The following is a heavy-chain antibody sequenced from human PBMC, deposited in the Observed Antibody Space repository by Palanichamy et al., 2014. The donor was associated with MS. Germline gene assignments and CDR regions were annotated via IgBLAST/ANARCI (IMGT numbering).Heavy chain of an antibody. V-gene: IGHV3-66*01. D-gene: IGHD6-19*01. CDR3: ARDSVAVAGRDY. J-gene: IGHJ4*02. CDR2: IYSDGST. Sequence: EVQLLESGGGLVQPGGSLGLSCAASGFTFNDYWMHWVRQAPGKGLEWVSVIYSDGSTYYADSVKGRFTISRDNSKNTLFLQMKSLRVEDTAVYYCARDSVAVAGRDYWGQGTLVTVSS. CDR1: GFTFNDYW.